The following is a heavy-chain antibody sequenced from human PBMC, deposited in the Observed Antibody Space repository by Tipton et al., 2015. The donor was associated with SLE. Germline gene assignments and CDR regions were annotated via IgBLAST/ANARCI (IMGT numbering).Heavy chain of an antibody. CDR2: IYHSGST. CDR1: GYSISSGFY. J-gene: IGHJ4*02. D-gene: IGHD3-16*01. Sequence: TLSLTCTVSGYSISSGFYWGWIRQPPGKGLEWIGNIYHSGSTNYNPSLKSRVTISVDTSKNQFSLKLSSVTAADTAVYYCAREPYREGFDYWGQGTLVTVSS. V-gene: IGHV4-38-2*02. CDR3: AREPYREGFDY.